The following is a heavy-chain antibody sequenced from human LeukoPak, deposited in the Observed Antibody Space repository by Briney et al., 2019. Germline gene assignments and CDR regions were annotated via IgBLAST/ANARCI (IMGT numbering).Heavy chain of an antibody. Sequence: GGSLRLSCAASGFTFSSYAMHWVRQAPGKGLEWVAVISYDGSNKYYADSVKGRFTISRDNSKNTLYLQMNSLRAEDTAVYYCAKDYYYGSGSLDHYFDYWGQGTLVTVSS. D-gene: IGHD3-10*01. CDR2: ISYDGSNK. CDR3: AKDYYYGSGSLDHYFDY. J-gene: IGHJ4*02. V-gene: IGHV3-30*04. CDR1: GFTFSSYA.